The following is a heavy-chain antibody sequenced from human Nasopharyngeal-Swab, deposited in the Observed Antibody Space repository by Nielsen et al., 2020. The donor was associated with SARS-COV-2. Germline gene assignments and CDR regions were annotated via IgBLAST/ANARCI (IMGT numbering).Heavy chain of an antibody. V-gene: IGHV1-2*06. J-gene: IGHJ5*02. CDR2: INPNTGGT. CDR3: ARKLQLVRPFDP. Sequence: ASVKVSCKTSGYTFTAYYIHWVRQAPGQGLEWMGRINPNTGGTNHAQKFQGRFTMTRDTSISTAYMEVSSLRSDDTAVYYCARKLQLVRPFDPWGQGTLVTVSS. CDR1: GYTFTAYY. D-gene: IGHD2-15*01.